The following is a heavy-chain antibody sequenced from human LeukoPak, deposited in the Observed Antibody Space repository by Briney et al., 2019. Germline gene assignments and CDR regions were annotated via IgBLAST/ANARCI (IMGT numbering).Heavy chain of an antibody. D-gene: IGHD3-22*01. CDR3: AREYYYDISGYFLDY. J-gene: IGHJ4*02. V-gene: IGHV3-33*01. Sequence: PGRSLRLSCAASGFTFSSYGMHWVRQAPGKGLEWVALIWYDGGNKYFADSVKGRFTVSRDNSQNTLYLQMNSLRAEDTAVYYCAREYYYDISGYFLDYWGQGTLVTVSS. CDR2: IWYDGGNK. CDR1: GFTFSSYG.